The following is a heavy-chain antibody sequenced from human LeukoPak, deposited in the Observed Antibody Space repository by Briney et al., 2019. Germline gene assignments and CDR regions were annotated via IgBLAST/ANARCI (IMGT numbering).Heavy chain of an antibody. D-gene: IGHD4-23*01. J-gene: IGHJ4*02. V-gene: IGHV3-21*01. CDR3: ARGGNPSY. Sequence: GGSLRLSCAASGFTFSSYSMSWVRRAPGKGLEWVSSISSSSYIYYADSVKGRFTISRDNAKNSLYLQMNSLRAEDTAVYYCARGGNPSYWGQGTLVTVSS. CDR1: GFTFSSYS. CDR2: ISSSSYI.